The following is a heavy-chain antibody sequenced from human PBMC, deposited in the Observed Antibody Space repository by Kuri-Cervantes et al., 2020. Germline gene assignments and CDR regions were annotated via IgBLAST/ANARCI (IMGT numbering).Heavy chain of an antibody. J-gene: IGHJ6*03. D-gene: IGHD6-6*01. Sequence: GGSLRLSCAASGFTFSSYSMNWVRQAPGKGLEWVSSISSSSSYIYYADSVKGRFTISRDNAKNSLYLQMNSLRAEDTAVYYCAKLPGEQLVSRYYSYYMDVWGKGTTVTVSS. CDR1: GFTFSSYS. CDR2: ISSSSSYI. CDR3: AKLPGEQLVSRYYSYYMDV. V-gene: IGHV3-21*04.